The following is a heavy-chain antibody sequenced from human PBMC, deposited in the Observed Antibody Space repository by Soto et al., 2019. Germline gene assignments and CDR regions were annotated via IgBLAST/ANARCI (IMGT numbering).Heavy chain of an antibody. D-gene: IGHD1-26*01. CDR3: AWYSGSYYWSGSFDP. J-gene: IGHJ5*02. CDR1: GFTFSSYG. V-gene: IGHV3-33*01. CDR2: IWYDGSNK. Sequence: PGGSLRLSCAASGFTFSSYGMHWVRQAPGKGLEWVAVIWYDGSNKYYADSVKGRFTISRDNSKNTLYLQMNSLRAEDTAVYYCAWYSGSYYWSGSFDPWGQGTLVTVSS.